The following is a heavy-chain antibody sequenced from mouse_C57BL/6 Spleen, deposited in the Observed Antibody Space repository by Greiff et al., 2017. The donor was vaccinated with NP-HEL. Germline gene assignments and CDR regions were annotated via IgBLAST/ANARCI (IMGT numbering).Heavy chain of an antibody. CDR2: IDPSDSET. Sequence: QVQLQQPGAELVRPGSSVKLSCKASGYTFTSYWMHWVKQRPIQGLEWIGNIDPSDSETHYNQKFKDKATLTVDKSSSTAYMQLSSLTSEDSAVYYCARGKPSYNSNYDAMDYWGQGTSVTVSS. J-gene: IGHJ4*01. CDR3: ARGKPSYNSNYDAMDY. V-gene: IGHV1-52*01. CDR1: GYTFTSYW. D-gene: IGHD2-5*01.